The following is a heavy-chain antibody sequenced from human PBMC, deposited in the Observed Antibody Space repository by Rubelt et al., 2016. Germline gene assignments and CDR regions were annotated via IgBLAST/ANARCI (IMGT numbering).Heavy chain of an antibody. CDR1: GFSLSTTGAG. CDR3: VHTGPHDYGDLVVTDY. CDR2: IYWDDDT. J-gene: IGHJ4*02. V-gene: IGHV2-5*02. D-gene: IGHD4/OR15-4a*01. Sequence: QITLKESGPTLVRPTQTLTLTCTFSGFSLSTTGAGVGWFRQPPGKALEWLALIYWDDDTFYSSSLTSRLTITQDTSKNQVVLTMTNMDPLDTATYYCVHTGPHDYGDLVVTDYWGQGTLVTVSS.